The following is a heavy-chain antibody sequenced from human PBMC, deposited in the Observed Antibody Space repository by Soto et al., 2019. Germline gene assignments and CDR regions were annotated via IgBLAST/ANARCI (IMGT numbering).Heavy chain of an antibody. V-gene: IGHV3-23*01. CDR2: ISDSGGST. J-gene: IGHJ4*02. D-gene: IGHD6-19*01. CDR1: GFTFSSYA. Sequence: VQLLGSGGGVVQPGRSLRLSCTASGFTFSSYALGWVRRAPGKGLEWVAAISDSGGSTFYADSVKGRFTISRDNSKNTLYLQMNSLRAEDTAVYYCAKDATRTSGWYHFDFWGQGTLVTVSS. CDR3: AKDATRTSGWYHFDF.